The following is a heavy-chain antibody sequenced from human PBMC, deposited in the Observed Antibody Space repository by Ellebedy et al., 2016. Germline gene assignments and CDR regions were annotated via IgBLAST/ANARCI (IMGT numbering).Heavy chain of an antibody. D-gene: IGHD1-14*01. V-gene: IGHV2-5*01. Sequence: SGPTLAKPTPTLTLTCTFSGFSLRTTGMGVGWIRQPPGKALEWLALIYWHGDKRYSPSLKSRLTVTKDTSKNQVVLTMTNMDPVDTATYYCAHRRLRYVFGYWGQGTLVTVSS. CDR1: GFSLRTTGMG. CDR2: IYWHGDK. CDR3: AHRRLRYVFGY. J-gene: IGHJ4*02.